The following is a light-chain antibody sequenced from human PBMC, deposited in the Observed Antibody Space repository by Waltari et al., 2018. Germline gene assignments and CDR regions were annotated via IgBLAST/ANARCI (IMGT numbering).Light chain of an antibody. CDR1: SSDVGGYNY. V-gene: IGLV2-14*01. J-gene: IGLJ1*01. CDR2: DVS. CDR3: SSYTSSSRGYV. Sequence: QSALTQPASVSGSPGQSITISCTGTSSDVGGYNYVPWYQQHPSKAPKLMIYDVSNRPSGVSNRFSGSKSGNTASLTISGLQAEDEADYYCSSYTSSSRGYVFGTGTKVTVL.